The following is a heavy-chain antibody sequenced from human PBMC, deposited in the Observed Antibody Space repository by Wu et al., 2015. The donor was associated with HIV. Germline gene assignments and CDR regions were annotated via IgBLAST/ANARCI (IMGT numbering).Heavy chain of an antibody. CDR3: ARDTSTHRLYYYDTRIGRAFDI. Sequence: QVQLVQSGAEVKKPGSSVKVSCKASGGTFSSYAISWVRQAPGQGLGWMGRIVPIFGTANYAQKFQGRVTITADESTSTAYMELSSLRSEDTAVYYCARDTSTHRLYYYDTRIGRAFDIWGQGTMVTVSS. D-gene: IGHD3-22*01. CDR1: GGTFSSYA. CDR2: IVPIFGTA. V-gene: IGHV1-69*13. J-gene: IGHJ3*02.